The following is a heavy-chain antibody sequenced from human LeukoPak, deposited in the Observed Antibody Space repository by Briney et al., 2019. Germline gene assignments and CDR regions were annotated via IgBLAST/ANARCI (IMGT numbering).Heavy chain of an antibody. D-gene: IGHD6-6*01. CDR1: GYTFTSYD. V-gene: IGHV1-8*01. CDR2: MNPNSGNT. CDR3: AKDESRRIRPRMDV. Sequence: ASVKVSCKASGYTFTSYDINWVRQATGQGLEWMGWMNPNSGNTGYAQKFQGRVTMTRNTSISTAYMELSSLRSEDTAVYYCAKDESRRIRPRMDVWGQGTTVTVSS. J-gene: IGHJ6*02.